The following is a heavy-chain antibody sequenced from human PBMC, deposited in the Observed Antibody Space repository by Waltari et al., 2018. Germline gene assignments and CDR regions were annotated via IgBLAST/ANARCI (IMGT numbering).Heavy chain of an antibody. D-gene: IGHD2-2*01. CDR1: GFTFDDYA. V-gene: IGHV3-9*03. J-gene: IGHJ3*02. Sequence: EVQLVESGGGLVQPGRSLRLSCAASGFTFDDYAMHWVRPAPGKGLEWVSGISWNSGSIGYADSVKGRFTISRDNAKNSLYLQMNSLRAEDMALYYCAKGGRYCSSTSCQDDAFDIWGQGTMVTVSS. CDR3: AKGGRYCSSTSCQDDAFDI. CDR2: ISWNSGSI.